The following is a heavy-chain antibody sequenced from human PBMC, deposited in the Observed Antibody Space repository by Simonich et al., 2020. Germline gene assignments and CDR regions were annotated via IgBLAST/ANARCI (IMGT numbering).Heavy chain of an antibody. V-gene: IGHV1-2*02. Sequence: QVQLVQSGAEVKKPGASVKVSCKASGYTFTGYYKHWVRQAPGQGLEWMGWINPNSGGTNYAQKFQGRVTMTRDTSISTAYMELSRLRSDDTAVYYCARSHIAAAGTGYFQHWGQGTLVTVSS. CDR3: ARSHIAAAGTGYFQH. CDR1: GYTFTGYY. CDR2: INPNSGGT. J-gene: IGHJ1*01. D-gene: IGHD6-13*01.